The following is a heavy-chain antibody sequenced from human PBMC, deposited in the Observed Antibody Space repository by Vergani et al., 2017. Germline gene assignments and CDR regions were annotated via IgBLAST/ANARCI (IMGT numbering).Heavy chain of an antibody. V-gene: IGHV4-39*07. Sequence: QLQLQESGPGLVKPSETLSLTCTVSGGSISSSSYYWGWLRQPPGKGLEWIGSIYYSGSTYYNPTLKSRVTISVDTSKNQFSLKLSSVTAADTAVYYCASTPFRPYGSFPGYWGQGTLVTVSS. D-gene: IGHD3-10*01. CDR1: GGSISSSSYY. CDR3: ASTPFRPYGSFPGY. J-gene: IGHJ4*02. CDR2: IYYSGST.